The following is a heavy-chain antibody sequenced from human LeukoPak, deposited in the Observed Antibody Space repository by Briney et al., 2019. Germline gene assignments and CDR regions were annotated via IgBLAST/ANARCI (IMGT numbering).Heavy chain of an antibody. CDR3: ARGVVVRGTVLDY. J-gene: IGHJ4*02. CDR2: ISSSSSYI. D-gene: IGHD2-21*01. Sequence: PGGSLRLSCAASGFTFSSYSMNWVRQAPGKGLEWVSSISSSSSYIYYADSVKGRFTISRDNAKNSLYLQMNSLRAEDTAVYYCARGVVVRGTVLDYWGQGTLVTVSS. V-gene: IGHV3-21*01. CDR1: GFTFSSYS.